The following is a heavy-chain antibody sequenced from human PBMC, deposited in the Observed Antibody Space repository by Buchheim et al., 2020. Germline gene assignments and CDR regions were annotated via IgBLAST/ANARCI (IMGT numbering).Heavy chain of an antibody. CDR1: GFTFSSYG. D-gene: IGHD4-11*01. CDR3: AKDLRYSVTTDYYYGMDV. V-gene: IGHV3-30*18. J-gene: IGHJ6*02. CDR2: ISYDGSNK. Sequence: QVQLVESGGGVVQPGRSLRLSCAASGFTFSSYGMHWVRQAPSKGLEWVAVISYDGSNKYYADSVKGRFTISRDNSKNTLYLQMNSLRAEDTAVYYCAKDLRYSVTTDYYYGMDVWGQGTT.